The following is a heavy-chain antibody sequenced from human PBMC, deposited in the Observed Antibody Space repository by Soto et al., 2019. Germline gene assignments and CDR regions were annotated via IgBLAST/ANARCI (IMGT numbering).Heavy chain of an antibody. CDR3: ARVPAYCGGDYHFDF. Sequence: ASVKVSCKASGYTFTSYGISWVRQAPGQGLEWMGWISAYNGNTNYAQKLQGRVTMTTDTSTSTAYMELRSLRSDDTAVYYCARVPAYCGGDYHFDFWGQANLVTVSS. CDR1: GYTFTSYG. D-gene: IGHD2-21*01. J-gene: IGHJ4*02. CDR2: ISAYNGNT. V-gene: IGHV1-18*01.